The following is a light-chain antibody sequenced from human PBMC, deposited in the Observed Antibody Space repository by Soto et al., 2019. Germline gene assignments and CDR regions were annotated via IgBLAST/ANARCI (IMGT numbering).Light chain of an antibody. V-gene: IGKV1-33*01. CDR3: QQYDNLALT. J-gene: IGKJ4*01. CDR1: QDISNY. Sequence: DIQMTQSPSSPSASVGDRVTITCQASQDISNYLNWYQQKPGKAPKLLIYDASNLETEVPSRFSGSGSGTDFTFTISSLQPEDIATYYCQQYDNLALTFGGGTKVEIK. CDR2: DAS.